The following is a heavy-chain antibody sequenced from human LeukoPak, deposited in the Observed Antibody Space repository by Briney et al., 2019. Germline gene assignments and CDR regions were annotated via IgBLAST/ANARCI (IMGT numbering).Heavy chain of an antibody. J-gene: IGHJ4*02. D-gene: IGHD4-11*01. CDR1: GFTFSYYA. Sequence: GGSLRLSCAASGFTFSYYAMHWVRQAPGKGLEWVAFIQYDGSSKYYADSVKGRFTISRDNSKNTLYLQMNSLRAEDTAVYYCAKDISNHVFDYWGQGTLVTVSS. V-gene: IGHV3-30*02. CDR3: AKDISNHVFDY. CDR2: IQYDGSSK.